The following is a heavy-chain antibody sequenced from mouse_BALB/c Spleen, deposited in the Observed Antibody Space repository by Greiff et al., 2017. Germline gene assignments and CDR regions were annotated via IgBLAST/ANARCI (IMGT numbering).Heavy chain of an antibody. J-gene: IGHJ2*01. CDR1: GFTFSSYT. Sequence: EVQGVESGGGLVKPGGSLKLSCAASGFTFSSYTMSWVRQTPEKRLEGVATISSGGSYTYYPDSVKGRFTISRDNAKNTLYLQMSSLKSEDTAMYYCTRDPSYGNYVRPSFDYWGQGTTLTVSS. CDR2: ISSGGSYT. D-gene: IGHD2-1*01. CDR3: TRDPSYGNYVRPSFDY. V-gene: IGHV5-6-4*01.